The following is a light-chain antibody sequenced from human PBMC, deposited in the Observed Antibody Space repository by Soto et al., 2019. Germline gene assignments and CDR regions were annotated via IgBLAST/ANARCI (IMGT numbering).Light chain of an antibody. CDR2: GTS. Sequence: QLTQSPSSLSSSVGARVTITCRASQDISRYLAWYQQKAGKAPKLLIYGTSTLQSGVPSRFSGSGSGTDFTLTISSLQPEDFATYYCQQLESYPSTFGGGTKVDI. V-gene: IGKV1-9*01. CDR3: QQLESYPST. J-gene: IGKJ4*01. CDR1: QDISRY.